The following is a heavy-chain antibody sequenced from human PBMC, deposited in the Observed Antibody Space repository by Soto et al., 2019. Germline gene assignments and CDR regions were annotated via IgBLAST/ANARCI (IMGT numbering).Heavy chain of an antibody. CDR1: GGTFSSYT. V-gene: IGHV1-69*02. CDR2: IIPILGIA. Sequence: QVQLVQSGAEVKKPGSSVKVSCKASGGTFSSYTISWVRQAPGQGLEWMGRIIPILGIANYAQKFQGRVTTTADKSTSTAYMEQSSLRAEDTAVYYCAMEYCSSTSCYSDYWGQGTLVTVSA. D-gene: IGHD2-2*02. J-gene: IGHJ4*02. CDR3: AMEYCSSTSCYSDY.